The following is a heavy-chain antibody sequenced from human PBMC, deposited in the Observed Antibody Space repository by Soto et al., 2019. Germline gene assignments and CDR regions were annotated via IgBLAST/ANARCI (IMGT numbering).Heavy chain of an antibody. Sequence: ASVKVSCKASGGTFSSYAFSWVRQAPGQGLEWMGGIIPVFGATNYAQTFQGRVTITADASTSTAYMELSSLRSEDTAVYYCDGSPEWSYALSQLVITTFAFYWGQGTLVTVSS. CDR1: GGTFSSYA. D-gene: IGHD3-22*01. J-gene: IGHJ4*02. CDR3: DGSPEWSYALSQLVITTFAFY. V-gene: IGHV1-69*13. CDR2: IIPVFGAT.